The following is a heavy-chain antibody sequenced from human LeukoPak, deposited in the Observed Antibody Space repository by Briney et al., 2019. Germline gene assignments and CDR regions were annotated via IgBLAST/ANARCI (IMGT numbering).Heavy chain of an antibody. Sequence: GGSLRLSCAASGFTFSSYWMSWVRQAPGKGLEWVANIKEDGSRKHYVDSVKGRFTISRDNAKSSLYLQMNSLRAEDTAVYYCARQLSGWYDADPNWGQGTLVTVS. CDR1: GFTFSSYW. V-gene: IGHV3-7*05. J-gene: IGHJ4*02. CDR2: IKEDGSRK. CDR3: ARQLSGWYDADPN. D-gene: IGHD6-19*01.